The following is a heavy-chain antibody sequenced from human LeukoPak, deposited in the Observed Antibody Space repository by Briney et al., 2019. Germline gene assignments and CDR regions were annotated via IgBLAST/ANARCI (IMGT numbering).Heavy chain of an antibody. D-gene: IGHD3-10*01. CDR3: ARDSSMVRGVSAPGY. J-gene: IGHJ4*02. CDR1: GFTFSSYW. Sequence: GGSLRLSCAASGFTFSSYWMHWVRQAPGKGLVWVSRINSDGSSTSYAYSVKGRFTISRDNAKNTLYLQMNSLRAEDTAVYYCARDSSMVRGVSAPGYWGQGTLVTVSS. V-gene: IGHV3-74*01. CDR2: INSDGSST.